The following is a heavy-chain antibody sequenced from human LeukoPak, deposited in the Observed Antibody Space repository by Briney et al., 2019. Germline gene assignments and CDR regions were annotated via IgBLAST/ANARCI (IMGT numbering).Heavy chain of an antibody. CDR1: GYTFTSYA. V-gene: IGHV1-3*01. J-gene: IGHJ5*02. CDR2: INAGNGNT. D-gene: IGHD3-3*01. Sequence: ASVKVSCKASGYTFTSYAMHWVRQAPGQRLEWMGWINAGNGNTKYSQKFQGRVTITRDTSASTAYMELSSLRSEDTAVYYCARAGGVDFWSGYNNWFDPWGQGTLVTVSS. CDR3: ARAGGVDFWSGYNNWFDP.